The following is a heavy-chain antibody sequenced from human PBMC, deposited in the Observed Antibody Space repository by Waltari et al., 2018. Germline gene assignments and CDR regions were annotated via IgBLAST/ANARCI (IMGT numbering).Heavy chain of an antibody. CDR1: GFTFPNSA. CDR2: ISGSGGST. V-gene: IGHV3-23*01. Sequence: EVQLLESGGGLVQQGGSLRVSCAASGFTFPNSAMIWVRQAPGKGLEWVSFISGSGGSTYYADSVKGRFTISRDNSKKTLYLQMNSLRGEDTAVYYCANLGAAMRVYSFDGLDVWGQGTTVTVSS. J-gene: IGHJ6*02. CDR3: ANLGAAMRVYSFDGLDV. D-gene: IGHD2-2*01.